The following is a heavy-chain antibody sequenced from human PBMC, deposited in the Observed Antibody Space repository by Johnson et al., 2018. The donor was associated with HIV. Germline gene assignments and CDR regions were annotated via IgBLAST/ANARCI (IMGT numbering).Heavy chain of an antibody. J-gene: IGHJ3*02. Sequence: QVQLVESGGGVVQPGRSLRLSCAASGFTFSSYAMHWVRQAPGKGLEWVAVISYDGSKVYYADSVKGRFTISRDNSKNTLYLQMNSLRADDTAVYYCARDPSRSPGAFDSWGQGTMVTVSS. CDR1: GFTFSSYA. CDR3: ARDPSRSPGAFDS. CDR2: ISYDGSKV. V-gene: IGHV3-30*14.